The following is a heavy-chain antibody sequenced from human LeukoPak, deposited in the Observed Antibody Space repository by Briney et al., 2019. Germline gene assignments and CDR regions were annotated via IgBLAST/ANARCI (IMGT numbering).Heavy chain of an antibody. CDR2: MNPNSGNT. J-gene: IGHJ5*02. CDR3: ARVNGFSRFDP. Sequence: ASVKVSCKASGYTFTSYDINWVRQATGQGLEWMGWMNPNSGNTGYAQKFQGRVTMTRNTSISTAYMELSSLRSDDAAVYYCARVNGFSRFDPWGQGTLVTVSS. V-gene: IGHV1-8*01. CDR1: GYTFTSYD. D-gene: IGHD2-8*01.